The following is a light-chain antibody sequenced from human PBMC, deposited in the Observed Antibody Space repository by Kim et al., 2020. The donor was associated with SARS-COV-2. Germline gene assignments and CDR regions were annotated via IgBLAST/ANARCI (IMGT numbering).Light chain of an antibody. Sequence: VFPGPTATIICAADKLGFTYVSWYQVRPGQSPLLVLTIDPQRPSWIPERFSGADSGNTATLIISETQVTDEADYYCLAWDRGSGVVFGGGTQLTVL. CDR2: IDP. V-gene: IGLV3-1*01. CDR1: KLGFTY. J-gene: IGLJ2*01. CDR3: LAWDRGSGVV.